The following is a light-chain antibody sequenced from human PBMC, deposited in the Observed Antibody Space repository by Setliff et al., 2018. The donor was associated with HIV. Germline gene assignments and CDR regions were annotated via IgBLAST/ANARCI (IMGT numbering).Light chain of an antibody. CDR3: QQYSTYPMYT. V-gene: IGKV1-5*03. CDR2: KGS. Sequence: DIQMTQSPPTLSASVGDRVTITCRASHSISPWLAWYQQKPGKSPSLLIYKGSTLENGVPSRFSGSGSGTEFTLTISSLQPDDFATYYCQQYSTYPMYTFGQGTKVDIK. J-gene: IGKJ2*01. CDR1: HSISPW.